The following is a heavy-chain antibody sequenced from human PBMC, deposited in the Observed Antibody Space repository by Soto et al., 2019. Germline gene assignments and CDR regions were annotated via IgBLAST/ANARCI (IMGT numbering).Heavy chain of an antibody. J-gene: IGHJ3*01. D-gene: IGHD3-16*01. CDR3: TTDWGSGTHYARAFDV. CDR2: IRSNIDGATT. CDR1: GFAFKYAR. Sequence: EVLLVESGGGLVKPGGSLRLSCAASGFAFKYARMTWVRQAPGKGLEWVGHIRSNIDGATTAYAAPVKGRFTISRDESKNTVDLQMNSLITEDTAVYYGTTDWGSGTHYARAFDVWGQGTMVTVSS. V-gene: IGHV3-15*01.